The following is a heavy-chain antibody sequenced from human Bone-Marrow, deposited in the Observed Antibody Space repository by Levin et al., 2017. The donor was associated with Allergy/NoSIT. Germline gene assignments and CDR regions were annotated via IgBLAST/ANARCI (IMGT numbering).Heavy chain of an antibody. V-gene: IGHV3-23*01. CDR2: ISGSAANT. CDR1: GFTFNSYG. J-gene: IGHJ4*02. CDR3: AKCRGAYGSGSFSNYFDY. Sequence: LAGGSLRLSCAASGFTFNSYGMSWVRQAPGQGLEWVSAISGSAANTYYADSVKGRFTISRDNSKNTLYLQMNSLRAEDTAIYYCAKCRGAYGSGSFSNYFDYWGQGTLVTVSS. D-gene: IGHD3-10*01.